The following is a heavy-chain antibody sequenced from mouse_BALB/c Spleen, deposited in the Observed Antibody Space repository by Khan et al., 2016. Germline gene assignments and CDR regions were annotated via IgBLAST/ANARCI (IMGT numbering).Heavy chain of an antibody. CDR3: ARYYYVDY. Sequence: VQLQQSGAELVKPGASVKLSCTASGFNIKDTYMHWVKQRPEQDLEWIVRIDPANGNTKYDPKFQGKATITADTSSNPAYLQLSSLTSEDTAVYYCARYYYVDYWGQGTTLTVSS. V-gene: IGHV14-3*02. CDR2: IDPANGNT. CDR1: GFNIKDTY. J-gene: IGHJ2*01.